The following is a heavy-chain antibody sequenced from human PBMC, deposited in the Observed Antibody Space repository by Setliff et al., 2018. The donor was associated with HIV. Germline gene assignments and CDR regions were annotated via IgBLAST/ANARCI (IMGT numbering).Heavy chain of an antibody. CDR2: IDYSGNT. V-gene: IGHV4-39*07. CDR1: GGSISSSTDY. CDR3: ERSGPVWFGEPPYYFDS. Sequence: PSETLSLTCTVSGGSISSSTDYWSWIRQPAGKGLEWIGIIDYSGNTYYNPSLKSRITISVDTSKNQFSLKLSSVTAADTAVYYCERSGPVWFGEPPYYFDSWGLGTLVTVS. J-gene: IGHJ4*02. D-gene: IGHD3-10*01.